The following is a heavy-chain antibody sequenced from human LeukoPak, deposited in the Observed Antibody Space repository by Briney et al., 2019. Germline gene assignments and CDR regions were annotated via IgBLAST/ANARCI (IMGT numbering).Heavy chain of an antibody. V-gene: IGHV1-69*13. CDR3: ARDSDNWNYFDY. D-gene: IGHD1-20*01. CDR1: GGTFSSYA. Sequence: GASVKVSCKASGGTFSSYAISWVRQAPGQGLEWMGGIIPIFGTANYAQKFQGRVTITADESTSTAYMELSSLRSEDTAVYYCARDSDNWNYFDYWGQGTLVTVSS. CDR2: IIPIFGTA. J-gene: IGHJ4*02.